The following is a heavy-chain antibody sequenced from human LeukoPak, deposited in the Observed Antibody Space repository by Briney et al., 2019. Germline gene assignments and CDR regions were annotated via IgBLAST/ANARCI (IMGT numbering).Heavy chain of an antibody. V-gene: IGHV3-11*04. CDR3: ARDRSGYYDY. J-gene: IGHJ4*02. CDR1: GFTFSDNY. Sequence: GGSLRLSCAASGFTFSDNYMSWIRQAPGKGLEWVSYISSSGNTTYNADSVKGRFSITRDNAKNSLYLQMNSLRAEDTAVYYCARDRSGYYDYWGQGTLVTVSS. D-gene: IGHD3-22*01. CDR2: ISSSGNTT.